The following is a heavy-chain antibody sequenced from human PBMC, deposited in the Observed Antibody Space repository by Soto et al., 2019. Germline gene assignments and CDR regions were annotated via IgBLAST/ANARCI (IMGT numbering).Heavy chain of an antibody. CDR2: IFSNGRP. V-gene: IGHV4-59*11. D-gene: IGHD3-10*01. CDR1: GVSINNHD. CDR3: ARGGDNSPWYYSL. Sequence: LDTRSLTSTVSGVSINNHDWGWIRPPPGGGLEWIGYIFSNGRPNYNPSLETRVAISVDTSKNQLSLKLRSVTAADTAVYYCARGGDNSPWYYSLWGQGTLVTVS. J-gene: IGHJ4*02.